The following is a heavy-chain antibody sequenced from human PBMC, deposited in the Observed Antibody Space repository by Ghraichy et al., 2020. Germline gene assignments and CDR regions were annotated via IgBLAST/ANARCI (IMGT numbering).Heavy chain of an antibody. J-gene: IGHJ4*02. D-gene: IGHD6-13*01. CDR1: GFTFSTYW. Sequence: GALRLSCAASGFTFSTYWMHWVRQAPGKGLVWVSGIDSDGSSTTYADSVKGRFTISRDNAKNTLYLQINSLRVEDTAVYYCAVDYSTLGYFEYWGQGTLVTVSS. CDR2: IDSDGSST. V-gene: IGHV3-74*01. CDR3: AVDYSTLGYFEY.